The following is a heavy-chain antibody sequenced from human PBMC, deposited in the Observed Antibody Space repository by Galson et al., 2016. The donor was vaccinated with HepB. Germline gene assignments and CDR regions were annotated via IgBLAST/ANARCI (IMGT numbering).Heavy chain of an antibody. J-gene: IGHJ5*02. V-gene: IGHV6-1*01. CDR1: GDSVSNNSAA. CDR3: ARAGYVASWFDP. Sequence: CAISGDSVSNNSAAWNWIRQSPSRGLEWLGRTYYRSKWYYDYTLSVKSRITIKADTSKNQSSLQLNSVTPDDTAVYYCARAGYVASWFDPWGQGTLVTVSS. CDR2: TYYRSKWYY. D-gene: IGHD5-12*01.